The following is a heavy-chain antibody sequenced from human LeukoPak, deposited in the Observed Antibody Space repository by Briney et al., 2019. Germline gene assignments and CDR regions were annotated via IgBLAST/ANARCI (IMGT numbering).Heavy chain of an antibody. CDR3: ARGAKVRSSGYLLNY. D-gene: IGHD3-22*01. J-gene: IGHJ4*02. CDR1: GYTFTSYA. Sequence: GASVKVSCKASGYTFTSYAMHWVRQAPGQRLEWMGWINAGNGNTKYSQKFQGRVTITRDTSASTAYMELSSLRSEDTAVYYCARGAKVRSSGYLLNYWGQGTLVTVSS. CDR2: INAGNGNT. V-gene: IGHV1-3*01.